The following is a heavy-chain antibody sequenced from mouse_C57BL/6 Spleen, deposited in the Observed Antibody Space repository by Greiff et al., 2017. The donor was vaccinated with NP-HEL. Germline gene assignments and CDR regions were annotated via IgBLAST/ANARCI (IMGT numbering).Heavy chain of an antibody. J-gene: IGHJ2*01. CDR2: INPNNGGT. Sequence: EVQLQQSGPELVKPGASVKIPCKASGYTFTDYNMDWVKQSHGKSLEWIGDINPNNGGTIYNQKFKGKATLTVDKSSSTAYMELRSLTAEDTAVYYCARRVYDGPSFDYWGQGTTLTVSS. D-gene: IGHD2-3*01. V-gene: IGHV1-18*01. CDR3: ARRVYDGPSFDY. CDR1: GYTFTDYN.